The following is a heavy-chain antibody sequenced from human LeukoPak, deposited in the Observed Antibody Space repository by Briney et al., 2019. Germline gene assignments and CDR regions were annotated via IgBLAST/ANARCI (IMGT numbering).Heavy chain of an antibody. Sequence: PSETLSLTCAVSGGSISGYYWTWMRQPPGKGLEWIGDIYYSGSTNYKPSLESRVTISIDTSKNHFYLKLSSVTAADTAVYFCVRANYFDYWGQGTLVTVSS. CDR2: IYYSGST. J-gene: IGHJ4*02. CDR3: VRANYFDY. CDR1: GGSISGYY. V-gene: IGHV4-59*01.